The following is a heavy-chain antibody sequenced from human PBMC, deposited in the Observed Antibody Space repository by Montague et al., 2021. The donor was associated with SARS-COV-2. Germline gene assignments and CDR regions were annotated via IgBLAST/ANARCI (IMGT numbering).Heavy chain of an antibody. J-gene: IGHJ6*02. Sequence: TLSLTCTVSGGSIRSGSYYWSWIRQPAGKGLEWIGRIYSSGSTNYNPSLKSRVTMSVDTSKNQFSLKVSSVTAADTAVYYCARDNGDCSYYYGLDLWGQGTMVTVSS. CDR2: IYSSGST. D-gene: IGHD2-21*02. V-gene: IGHV4-61*02. CDR3: ARDNGDCSYYYGLDL. CDR1: GGSIRSGSYY.